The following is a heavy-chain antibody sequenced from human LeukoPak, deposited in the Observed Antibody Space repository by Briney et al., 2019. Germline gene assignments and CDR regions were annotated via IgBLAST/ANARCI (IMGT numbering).Heavy chain of an antibody. J-gene: IGHJ4*02. D-gene: IGHD4-23*01. CDR2: IKQDGSEK. CDR3: ARWRDDCGGIFDY. Sequence: GGSLRLSCAASGFTFSSYWMSWVRQAPGKGLEWVANIKQDGSEKYYVDSVKGRFTISRDNAKNSLYLLMNSLRAEDTAVYYCARWRDDCGGIFDYWGQGTLVTVSS. CDR1: GFTFSSYW. V-gene: IGHV3-7*01.